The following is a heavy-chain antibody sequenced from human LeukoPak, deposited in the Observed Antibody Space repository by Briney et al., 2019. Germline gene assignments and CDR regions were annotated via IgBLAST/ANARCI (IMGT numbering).Heavy chain of an antibody. V-gene: IGHV4-59*01. CDR3: ARGLRGFGVQYGMDV. J-gene: IGHJ6*04. D-gene: IGHD3-10*01. CDR1: GGSISNYY. CDR2: IYYSGST. Sequence: SETLSLTCIVSGGSISNYYWNWIRQHPGKGLEWIGYIYYSGSTNYSPSLKSRVSISVDTSKNQFSLKLTSVTAADTAVYYCARGLRGFGVQYGMDVWGKGTTVTVSS.